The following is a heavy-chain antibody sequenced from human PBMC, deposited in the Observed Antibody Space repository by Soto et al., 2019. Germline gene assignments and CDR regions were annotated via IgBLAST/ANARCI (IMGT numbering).Heavy chain of an antibody. Sequence: PXETLSLTCTVAGCSISTYSWNWIRQPPGKGLEWIGYVFYSGSTNYNPSLKSRVTISVDRSKNQFSLNLTSVTAADTAVYYCAREMDTAVVFDYWGQGALVTVSS. D-gene: IGHD5-18*01. CDR2: VFYSGST. CDR3: AREMDTAVVFDY. J-gene: IGHJ4*02. V-gene: IGHV4-59*01. CDR1: GCSISTYS.